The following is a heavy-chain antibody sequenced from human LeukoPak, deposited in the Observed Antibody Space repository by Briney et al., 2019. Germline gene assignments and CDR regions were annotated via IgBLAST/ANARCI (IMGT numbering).Heavy chain of an antibody. J-gene: IGHJ4*02. D-gene: IGHD3-22*01. CDR1: GFTFDDYG. Sequence: GGSLRLSCAASGFTFDDYGMSLVRQAPGKGLEWVSGINWNGGSTGYADSVKGRFTISRDNAKNSLYLQMNSLRAEDSALYYCARWYDSSGYYLYYFDYWGQGTLVTVSS. CDR2: INWNGGST. CDR3: ARWYDSSGYYLYYFDY. V-gene: IGHV3-20*04.